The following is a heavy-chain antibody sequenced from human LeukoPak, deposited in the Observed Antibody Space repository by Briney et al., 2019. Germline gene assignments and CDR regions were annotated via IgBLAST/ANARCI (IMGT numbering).Heavy chain of an antibody. Sequence: GGSLRLSCAASGFTFSSYSMNWVRQAPGKGLEWVSYISSSSSTIYYADSVKGRFTISRDNAKNSLYLQMNSLRAEDTAVYYCARERYYDSLTGYTEGAFDYWGQGTLVTVSS. V-gene: IGHV3-48*01. D-gene: IGHD3-9*01. CDR3: ARERYYDSLTGYTEGAFDY. J-gene: IGHJ4*02. CDR2: ISSSSSTI. CDR1: GFTFSSYS.